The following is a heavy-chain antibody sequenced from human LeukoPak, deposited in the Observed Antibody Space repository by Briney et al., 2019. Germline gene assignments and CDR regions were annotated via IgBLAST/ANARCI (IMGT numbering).Heavy chain of an antibody. J-gene: IGHJ4*02. V-gene: IGHV4-39*01. CDR1: GGPLTRSLSY. CDR2: IYYTGST. Sequence: NSSETLSLTCTVSGGPLTRSLSYWGLIRRPPGKWLEWIGNIYYTGSTDYSPSFESRAAMSVDTSKNQFSLQLRSVTAADTAVYYCARLNSGYEDYYFDDWGQGTLVTVSS. CDR3: ARLNSGYEDYYFDD. D-gene: IGHD5-12*01.